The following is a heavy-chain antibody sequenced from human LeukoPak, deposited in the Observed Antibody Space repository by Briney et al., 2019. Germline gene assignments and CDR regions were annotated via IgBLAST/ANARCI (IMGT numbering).Heavy chain of an antibody. Sequence: QPGGSLRLSCAASGFTFDDYAMHWVRQAPGKGLEWVSGISWNSGSIGYADSVEGRFTISRDNAKNSLYLQMNSLRAEDTALYYCAKDISCSGGSCYSAFDYWGQGTLVTVSS. CDR3: AKDISCSGGSCYSAFDY. J-gene: IGHJ4*02. CDR1: GFTFDDYA. V-gene: IGHV3-9*01. D-gene: IGHD2-15*01. CDR2: ISWNSGSI.